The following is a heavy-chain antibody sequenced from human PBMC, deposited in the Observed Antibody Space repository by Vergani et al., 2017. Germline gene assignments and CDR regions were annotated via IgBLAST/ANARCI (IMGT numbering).Heavy chain of an antibody. CDR3: ARDRGGGYSGYLPGEGGWFDP. CDR2: NIPIFGTA. CDR1: GGTFSSYA. Sequence: QVQLVQSGAEVKKPGSSVKVSCKASGGTFSSYAISWVRQAPGQGLEWMGGNIPIFGTANYAQEFQGRVTITADESTSTAYMELSSLRSEETAVYYCARDRGGGYSGYLPGEGGWFDPWGQGTLVTVSS. V-gene: IGHV1-69*01. J-gene: IGHJ5*02. D-gene: IGHD5-12*01.